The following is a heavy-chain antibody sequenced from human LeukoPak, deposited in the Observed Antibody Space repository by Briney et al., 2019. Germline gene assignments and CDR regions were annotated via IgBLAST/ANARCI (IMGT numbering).Heavy chain of an antibody. J-gene: IGHJ4*02. D-gene: IGHD3-16*01. Sequence: GGSPRLSCTASGFTFRNYGMTWVRQAPGKGPEWISLIHGSGLIANYLESVKGRFTISRDNSRNTLYLQMNSLTVEDTALYYCARDDAPAGGFLDSWGRGTLVTVSS. CDR1: GFTFRNYG. CDR3: ARDDAPAGGFLDS. CDR2: IHGSGLIA. V-gene: IGHV3-23*01.